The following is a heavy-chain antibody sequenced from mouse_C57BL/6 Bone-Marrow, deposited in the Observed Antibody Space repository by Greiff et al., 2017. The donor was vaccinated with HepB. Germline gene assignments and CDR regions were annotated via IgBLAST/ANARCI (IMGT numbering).Heavy chain of an antibody. V-gene: IGHV2-5*01. CDR1: GFSLTSYG. D-gene: IGHD1-1*01. Sequence: QVQLKESGPGLVQPSQRLSITCTVSGFSLTSYGVHWVRQSPGKGLEWLGVIWRGGSTDYNAAFMSRLSITKDNSKSQVFFKMNSLQADDTAIYYCAKNYYYGSSSAWFAYWGQGTLVTVSA. CDR2: IWRGGST. J-gene: IGHJ3*01. CDR3: AKNYYYGSSSAWFAY.